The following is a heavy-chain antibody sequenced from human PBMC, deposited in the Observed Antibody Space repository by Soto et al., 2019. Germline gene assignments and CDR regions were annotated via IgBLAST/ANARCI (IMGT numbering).Heavy chain of an antibody. D-gene: IGHD3-3*01. J-gene: IGHJ4*02. CDR3: ARDTSEWLGPYYFDY. CDR2: IKQDGSEK. Sequence: GGSLRLSCAASGFTFSSYWMSWVRQAPGKGLEWVANIKQDGSEKYYVDSVKGRFTISRDNAKNSLYLQMNSLRAEDTAVYYCARDTSEWLGPYYFDYWGQGTLVTVSS. CDR1: GFTFSSYW. V-gene: IGHV3-7*03.